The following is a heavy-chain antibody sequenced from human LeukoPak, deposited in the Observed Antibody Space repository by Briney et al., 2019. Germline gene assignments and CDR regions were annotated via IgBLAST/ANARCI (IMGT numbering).Heavy chain of an antibody. Sequence: SETLSLTCTVSGGSISSYYWSWIRQPAGKGLEWIGRIYTSGSTNYNPSLKSRVTMSVDTSKNQFSLKLSSVTAADTAVYYCARAFQWFGELSAYYYMGVWGKGATVTVSS. V-gene: IGHV4-4*07. CDR3: ARAFQWFGELSAYYYMGV. J-gene: IGHJ6*03. CDR2: IYTSGST. D-gene: IGHD3-10*01. CDR1: GGSISSYY.